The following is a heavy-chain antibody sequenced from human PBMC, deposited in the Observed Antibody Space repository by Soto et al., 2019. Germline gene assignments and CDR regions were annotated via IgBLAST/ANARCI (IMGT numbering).Heavy chain of an antibody. CDR2: ITDSGDIT. D-gene: IGHD3-10*01. J-gene: IGHJ6*02. CDR3: AKKVTMVRGEGYGMDV. CDR1: GFTFSSYA. Sequence: EVQLLESGGGLVQPGGSLRLSCAASGFTFSSYAMSWVRQAPGKGLERVSGITDSGDITRYADSVKGRFTISRDNSKNTLYLQMNSLRAEDSALYYCAKKVTMVRGEGYGMDVWGQGTTVTVSS. V-gene: IGHV3-23*01.